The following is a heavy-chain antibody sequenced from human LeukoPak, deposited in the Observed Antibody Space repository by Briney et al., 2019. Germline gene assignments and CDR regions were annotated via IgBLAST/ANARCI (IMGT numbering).Heavy chain of an antibody. CDR3: ARHSHDYGDYGGWFDP. Sequence: SETLSLTCTVPGGSISSGSYYWSWIRQPAGKGLEWIGRIYTSGSTNYNPSLKSRVTISVDTSKNQFSLKLSSVTAADTAVYYCARHSHDYGDYGGWFDPWGQGTLVTVSS. J-gene: IGHJ5*02. D-gene: IGHD4-17*01. CDR2: IYTSGST. V-gene: IGHV4-61*02. CDR1: GGSISSGSYY.